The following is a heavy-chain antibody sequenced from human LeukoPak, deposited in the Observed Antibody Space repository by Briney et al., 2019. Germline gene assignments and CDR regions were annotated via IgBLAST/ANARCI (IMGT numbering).Heavy chain of an antibody. Sequence: PGGSLRLSCAASGFIVSNYYMSWIRQAPGKGLEWVSVIYTGGTTYYADSVKGRFTISRHNSENTLYLQMNSLTAEDTAVYFCARGPDSTVTAPNVWGQGTLVTVSS. J-gene: IGHJ4*02. CDR3: ARGPDSTVTAPNV. V-gene: IGHV3-53*04. CDR2: IYTGGTT. CDR1: GFIVSNYY. D-gene: IGHD4-17*01.